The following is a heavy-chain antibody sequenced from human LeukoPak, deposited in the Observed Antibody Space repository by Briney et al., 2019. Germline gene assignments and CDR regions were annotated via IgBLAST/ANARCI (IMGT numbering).Heavy chain of an antibody. CDR2: IYYSGST. CDR3: ARLAGYYGSGRTDP. D-gene: IGHD3-10*01. CDR1: GGSISSTTYY. Sequence: SETLSLTCTVSGGSISSTTYYWGWIRQPPGKGLEWIGSIYYSGSTYYNPSLKSRVTISVDTSKNQFSLKLTSVTAADTAVYYCARLAGYYGSGRTDPWGQGTLVTVSS. J-gene: IGHJ5*02. V-gene: IGHV4-39*01.